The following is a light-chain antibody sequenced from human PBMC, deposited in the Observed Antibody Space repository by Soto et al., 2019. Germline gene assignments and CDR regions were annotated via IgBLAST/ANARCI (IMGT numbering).Light chain of an antibody. J-gene: IGKJ1*01. Sequence: AIQMTQSPSSLSASVGDTVTITCRASQDIEDDLGWYQQKPGKAPKLLIYATSSLQSGVPSRFRGSGSGTDFSLSIRSLQHEDSATYYCLHDYNYPRTFGQATKVDIK. CDR2: ATS. V-gene: IGKV1-6*01. CDR1: QDIEDD. CDR3: LHDYNYPRT.